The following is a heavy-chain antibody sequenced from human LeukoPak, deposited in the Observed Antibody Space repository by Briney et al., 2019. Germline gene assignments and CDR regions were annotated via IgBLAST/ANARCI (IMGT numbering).Heavy chain of an antibody. CDR1: GGSISSYY. CDR3: ARGRIAVAGTWPNDYYYYYMDV. J-gene: IGHJ6*03. V-gene: IGHV4-4*07. D-gene: IGHD6-19*01. CDR2: MYTSGST. Sequence: SETLSLTCTVSGGSISSYYWSWIRQPAGKGLQWIGRMYTSGSTNYNPSLKSRVTISVDTSKNQFSLKLSSVTAADTAVYYCARGRIAVAGTWPNDYYYYYMDVWGKGTTVTISS.